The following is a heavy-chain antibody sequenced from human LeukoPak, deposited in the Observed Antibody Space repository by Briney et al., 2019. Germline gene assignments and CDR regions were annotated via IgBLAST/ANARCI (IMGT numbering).Heavy chain of an antibody. CDR1: GYTFTGYY. V-gene: IGHV1-2*02. CDR3: ASAPVSGSVYYFDY. CDR2: INPNSGAT. Sequence: ASVKVSCKASGYTFTGYYIHWVRQAPGQGLECMGWINPNSGATYSTQKFQGRVTMTRDTSITTAYMELSSLRSEDTAMYYCASAPVSGSVYYFDYWGQGTLVTVSS. D-gene: IGHD1-14*01. J-gene: IGHJ4*02.